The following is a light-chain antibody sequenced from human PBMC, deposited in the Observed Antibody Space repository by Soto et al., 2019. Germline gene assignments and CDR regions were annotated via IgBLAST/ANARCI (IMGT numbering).Light chain of an antibody. Sequence: EIVLTQSPGTLSLSPGERATLSCRASQTVSSAYLGWDQQKPGQAPRLLIYGTSSRATGIPVRFSGSGSGTDFTLTISRLEPEDFAVYYCQQYDSFPLIAFGQGTRLEIK. J-gene: IGKJ5*01. CDR1: QTVSSAY. CDR2: GTS. CDR3: QQYDSFPLIA. V-gene: IGKV3-20*01.